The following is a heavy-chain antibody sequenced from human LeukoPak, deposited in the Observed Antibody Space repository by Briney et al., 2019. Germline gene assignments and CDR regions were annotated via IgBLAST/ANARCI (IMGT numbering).Heavy chain of an antibody. CDR1: GFTFSRYW. D-gene: IGHD3-10*01. J-gene: IGHJ6*03. CDR2: INSDGTTT. Sequence: PGGSLRLSCAASGFTFSRYWMFWVRQAPGKGLVWVSRINSDGTTTNYADSVKGRFTISRDNAKNTLSLQLNSLRAEDTAVYYCASSGIAVTPSYFYCMDVWGKGTTVIVS. V-gene: IGHV3-74*01. CDR3: ASSGIAVTPSYFYCMDV.